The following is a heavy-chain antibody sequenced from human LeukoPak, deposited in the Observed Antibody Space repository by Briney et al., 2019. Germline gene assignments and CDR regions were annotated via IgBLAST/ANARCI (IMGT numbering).Heavy chain of an antibody. J-gene: IGHJ4*02. D-gene: IGHD3-3*01. Sequence: GGSLRLSCEASGFTFSNYGMNWVRQAPGKGLEWVSYISSSSSTIYYADSVKGRFTISRDNAKNSLYLQMNSLRAEDTAVYYCARERYYDFWSGYFGEFDYWGQGTLVTVSS. CDR2: ISSSSSTI. CDR1: GFTFSNYG. V-gene: IGHV3-48*01. CDR3: ARERYYDFWSGYFGEFDY.